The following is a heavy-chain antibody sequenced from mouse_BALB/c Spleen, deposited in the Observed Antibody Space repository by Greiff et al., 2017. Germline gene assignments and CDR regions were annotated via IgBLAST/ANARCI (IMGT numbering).Heavy chain of an antibody. Sequence: QVQLKESGPGLVAPSQSRSITCTVSGFSLTGYGVHWVRQPPGKGLEWLGMIWGDGSTDYNSALKARLSISKDNSKSQVFLKMNSLQTDDTARYYCARSNYCGYGFAYWGQGTLVTVSA. V-gene: IGHV2-6-7*01. J-gene: IGHJ3*01. CDR1: GFSLTGYG. CDR2: IWGDGST. CDR3: ARSNYCGYGFAY. D-gene: IGHD1-2*01.